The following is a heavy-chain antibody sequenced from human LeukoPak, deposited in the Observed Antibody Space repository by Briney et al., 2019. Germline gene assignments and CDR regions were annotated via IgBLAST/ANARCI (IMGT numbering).Heavy chain of an antibody. V-gene: IGHV4-30-2*01. CDR2: VYHSGAT. CDR1: TGSVGSGGYS. CDR3: ASSHCGGDCFSSVAFDF. D-gene: IGHD2-21*02. Sequence: SETLSLTCTVSTGSVGSGGYSWSWIRQPPGKGLEWIGYVYHSGATYYNPSLKSRISIPMDRSKNQFSLRLRSVTAADTAVHFCASSHCGGDCFSSVAFDFWGHGTMVTVSS. J-gene: IGHJ3*01.